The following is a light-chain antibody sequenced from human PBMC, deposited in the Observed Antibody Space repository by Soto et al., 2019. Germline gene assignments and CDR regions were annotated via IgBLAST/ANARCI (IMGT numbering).Light chain of an antibody. CDR2: DNN. Sequence: TQPPSVSAAPGQKVTISCSGSSSNIGNNYVSWYQQLPGTAPKLLIYDNNKRPSGIPDRFSGSKSGTSATLGITGLQTGDEADYYCGTWDSSLSAGVFGGGTQLTVL. V-gene: IGLV1-51*01. CDR3: GTWDSSLSAGV. CDR1: SSNIGNNY. J-gene: IGLJ3*02.